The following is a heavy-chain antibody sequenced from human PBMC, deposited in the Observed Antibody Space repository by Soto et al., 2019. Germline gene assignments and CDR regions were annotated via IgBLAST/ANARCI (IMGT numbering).Heavy chain of an antibody. CDR2: IIPIFPTP. Sequence: QVQLVQSGAEVKKTGSSVTVSCKPSGGTFGNSAISWVRQAPGQGLEWMGGIIPIFPTPDYAQKLQGRVRITADQSTSTSYMELTSLRSEDPAVYYCAREIDRQQLAGTYYYGIDVWGQGPTVSVSS. CDR1: GGTFGNSA. CDR3: AREIDRQQLAGTYYYGIDV. J-gene: IGHJ6*02. D-gene: IGHD1-1*01. V-gene: IGHV1-69*12.